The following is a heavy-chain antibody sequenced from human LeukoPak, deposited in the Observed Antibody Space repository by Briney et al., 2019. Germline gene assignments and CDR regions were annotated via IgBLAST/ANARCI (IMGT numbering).Heavy chain of an antibody. CDR1: GVSISSGGYS. J-gene: IGHJ6*02. V-gene: IGHV4-30-2*01. CDR3: ARARVSGMDV. Sequence: SETLSLTCAVSGVSISSGGYSWSWIRQPPGKGLEWIGYIYHSGSTYYNPSLKSRVTISVDRSKNQFSLKLSSVTAADTAVYYCARARVSGMDVWGQGTTVTVSS. CDR2: IYHSGST. D-gene: IGHD3-22*01.